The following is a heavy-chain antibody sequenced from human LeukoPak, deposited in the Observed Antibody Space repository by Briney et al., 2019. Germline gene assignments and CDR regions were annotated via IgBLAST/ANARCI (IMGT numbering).Heavy chain of an antibody. J-gene: IGHJ6*02. CDR1: GFTFSNYW. V-gene: IGHV3-7*03. CDR3: ARAMDV. Sequence: GGSLRLSCAASGFTFSNYWMTWVRQAPGKGLEWVANIKQDGSEKYYVDSVKGRFTISRDSAKNSLYLQMNSLRAEDTAVYYCARAMDVWGQGTTVTVSS. CDR2: IKQDGSEK.